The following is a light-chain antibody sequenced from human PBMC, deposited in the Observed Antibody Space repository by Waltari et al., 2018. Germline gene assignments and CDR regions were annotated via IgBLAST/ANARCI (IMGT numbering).Light chain of an antibody. CDR3: QSYDSSLSGRV. CDR2: ASY. V-gene: IGLV1-40*01. J-gene: IGLJ3*02. Sequence: QSVLTQPPSVSGAPGQRVTISCTGTSSNIGAGFEVFWYQQLPGSAPKLLIFASYKRSSGVPDRISDSTSGTSASLAITGLQAEDEADYYCQSYDSSLSGRVFGGGTRLTVL. CDR1: SSNIGAGFE.